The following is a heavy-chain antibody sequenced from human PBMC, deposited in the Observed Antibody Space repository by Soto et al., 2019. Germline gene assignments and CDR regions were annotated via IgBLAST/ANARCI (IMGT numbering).Heavy chain of an antibody. CDR1: GFTFSSYG. D-gene: IGHD3-22*01. Sequence: GGSLRLSCAASGFTFSSYGMHWVRQAPGKGLEWVAVISYDGSNKYYADSVKGRFTISRDNSKNTLYLQMNSLRAEDTAVYYCAKDYYDSSGHYYEVDYWGQGTLVTVSS. CDR3: AKDYYDSSGHYYEVDY. V-gene: IGHV3-30*18. J-gene: IGHJ4*02. CDR2: ISYDGSNK.